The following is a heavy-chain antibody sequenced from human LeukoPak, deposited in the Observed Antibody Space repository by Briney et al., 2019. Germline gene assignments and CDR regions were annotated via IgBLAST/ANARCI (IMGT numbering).Heavy chain of an antibody. CDR1: GFTVSNNY. J-gene: IGHJ4*02. D-gene: IGHD6-13*01. V-gene: IGHV3-74*01. CDR3: ARVRSSSWFDY. Sequence: GGSLRLSCAASGFTVSNNYMSWVRQAPGKGLVWVSRISSDGASTNYADSVKGRFIISRDNAKNTLYLQMNSLRAEDTAVYFCARVRSSSWFDYWGQGTLVAVSS. CDR2: ISSDGAST.